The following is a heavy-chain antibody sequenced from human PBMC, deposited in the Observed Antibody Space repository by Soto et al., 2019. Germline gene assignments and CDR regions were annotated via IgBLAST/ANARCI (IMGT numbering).Heavy chain of an antibody. J-gene: IGHJ6*02. CDR3: VRGRTRFQDSDYSSALDV. D-gene: IGHD2-15*01. Sequence: PSETLSLTCNVSGASISSYNYWGWFRQPPGRGLEWIGSIIYSGDIMYNPSLQSRLTLFVDTSKNQFSLKLSSVTAAGTAVYHCVRGRTRFQDSDYSSALDVWGQGTTVTVS. CDR2: IIYSGDI. V-gene: IGHV4-38-2*02. CDR1: GASISSYNY.